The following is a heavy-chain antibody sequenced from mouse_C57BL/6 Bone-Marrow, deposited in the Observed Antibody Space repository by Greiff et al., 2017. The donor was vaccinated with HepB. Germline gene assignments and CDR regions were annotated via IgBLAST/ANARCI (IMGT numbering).Heavy chain of an antibody. D-gene: IGHD2-1*01. CDR3: AKDGNYVGYAMDY. V-gene: IGHV5-17*02. J-gene: IGHJ4*01. CDR2: ISSGGTTI. Sequence: EVQRVESGGGLVQPGGSRKLSCAVSGFTLSSFGIHWVRQAPEKGLEWVAYISSGGTTIYYADTVKGRFTISRDNPRNTLFLQMTSLRSEDTAMYYCAKDGNYVGYAMDYWGQGTSVTVSS. CDR1: GFTLSSFG.